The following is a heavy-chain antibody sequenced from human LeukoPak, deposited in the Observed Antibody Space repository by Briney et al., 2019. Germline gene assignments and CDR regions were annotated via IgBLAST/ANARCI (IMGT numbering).Heavy chain of an antibody. CDR2: ISSSSSTI. Sequence: GGSLRLSCAASGFTFSSYSMNWVRQAPGKGLEWVSYISSSSSTIYYADSVKGRLTISRDNAKNSLYLQMNSLRAEDTAVYYCARDYYGSGSYYLRAPLDYWGQGTLVTVSS. J-gene: IGHJ4*02. V-gene: IGHV3-48*04. CDR3: ARDYYGSGSYYLRAPLDY. CDR1: GFTFSSYS. D-gene: IGHD3-10*01.